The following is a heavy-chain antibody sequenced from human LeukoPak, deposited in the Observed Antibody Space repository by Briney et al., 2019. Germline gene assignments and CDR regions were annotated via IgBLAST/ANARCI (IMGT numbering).Heavy chain of an antibody. CDR2: ISYDGSNK. Sequence: PGRSLRLSCAASGFTFSSYAMRWVRQAPGKGLEWVAVISYDGSNKYYADSVKGRFTISRDNSKNTLYLQMNSLRAEDTAVYYCVSIAAAGDYWGQGTLVTVSS. D-gene: IGHD6-25*01. V-gene: IGHV3-30-3*01. CDR1: GFTFSSYA. CDR3: VSIAAAGDY. J-gene: IGHJ4*02.